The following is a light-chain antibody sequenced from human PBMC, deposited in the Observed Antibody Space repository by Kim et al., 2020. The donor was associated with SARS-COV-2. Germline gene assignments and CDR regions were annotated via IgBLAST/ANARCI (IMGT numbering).Light chain of an antibody. CDR3: QSYDSSNRV. V-gene: IGLV6-57*01. Sequence: NFMLTPPHSVSESPGKTVTISCTRSSGSIASNYVQWYQQRPGSSPTTVIYEDNQRPSGVPDRFSGSIDSSSNSASLTISGLKTEDEADYYCQSYDSSNRVFGGGTQLTVL. CDR2: EDN. CDR1: SGSIASNY. J-gene: IGLJ3*02.